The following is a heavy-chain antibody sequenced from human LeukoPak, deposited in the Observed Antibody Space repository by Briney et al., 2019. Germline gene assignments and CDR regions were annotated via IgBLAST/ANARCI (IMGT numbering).Heavy chain of an antibody. CDR1: GFTVSTNY. J-gene: IGHJ4*02. V-gene: IGHV3-66*02. CDR3: ARESQEWGLDNY. D-gene: IGHD1-26*01. Sequence: GGSLRLSCAASGFTVSTNYMSWVRQAPGKGLEWVSIIYTGGSTYYADSVKGRFTISRDNSKNTLYLQMNSLRTEDTAVYYCARESQEWGLDNYWGQGPLVTVSS. CDR2: IYTGGST.